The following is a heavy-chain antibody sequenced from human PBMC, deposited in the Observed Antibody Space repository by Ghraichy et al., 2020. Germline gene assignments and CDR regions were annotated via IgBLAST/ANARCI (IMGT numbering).Heavy chain of an antibody. V-gene: IGHV3-30-3*01. CDR2: ISYDGTNK. D-gene: IGHD2-15*01. Sequence: GGSLRLSCAASGFTFSSYAMYWVRQAPGKGLEWVAVISYDGTNKYYADSVKGRFTISRDNSKNTLYLQMNSLRAEDTAVYYCARDRLSGGSHVYNWFDPWGQGTLVTVSS. CDR3: ARDRLSGGSHVYNWFDP. CDR1: GFTFSSYA. J-gene: IGHJ5*02.